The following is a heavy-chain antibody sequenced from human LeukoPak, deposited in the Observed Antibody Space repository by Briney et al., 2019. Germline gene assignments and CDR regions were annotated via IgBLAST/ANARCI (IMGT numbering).Heavy chain of an antibody. CDR1: GFTFDDYA. Sequence: GGSLRLSCAASGFTFDDYAMHWVRQAPGKGLEWVSGISWNSGSIGYADSVKGRFTISRDNAKNSLYLQMNSLRAEDTALYYCAKDGHYYDSSGYYGFQFDYWGQGTLVTVSS. V-gene: IGHV3-9*01. J-gene: IGHJ4*02. D-gene: IGHD3-22*01. CDR2: ISWNSGSI. CDR3: AKDGHYYDSSGYYGFQFDY.